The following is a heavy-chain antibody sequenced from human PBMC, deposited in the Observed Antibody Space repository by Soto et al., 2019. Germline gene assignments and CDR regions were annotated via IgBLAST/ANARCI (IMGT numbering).Heavy chain of an antibody. V-gene: IGHV4-34*01. D-gene: IGHD3-16*02. CDR1: GGSFCGYY. Sequence: SESLSLTCAVYGGSFCGYYWSWIRQSPGKGLEWIGSMCYSGSTHCNPSLKSRVTISIDTSRNQFSLQLSSVTATDTAVYYCVRHWGNDYIWGSYRAWGQGALVTVSS. J-gene: IGHJ5*02. CDR2: MCYSGST. CDR3: VRHWGNDYIWGSYRA.